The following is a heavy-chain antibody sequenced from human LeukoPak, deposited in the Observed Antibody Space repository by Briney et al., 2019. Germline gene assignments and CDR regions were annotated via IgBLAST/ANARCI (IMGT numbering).Heavy chain of an antibody. Sequence: PSETLSLTCTVSDDSISSSDYHWGWIRQPPGKGLEWIGNFYYSGSTHYNPSLKSRVTISVDTSKKQFSLNLNSLTAADPAVYYCARRRSASSLAYYFDYWGQGTLVTVSS. CDR3: ARRRSASSLAYYFDY. CDR2: FYYSGST. CDR1: DDSISSSDYH. J-gene: IGHJ4*02. V-gene: IGHV4-39*01. D-gene: IGHD6-6*01.